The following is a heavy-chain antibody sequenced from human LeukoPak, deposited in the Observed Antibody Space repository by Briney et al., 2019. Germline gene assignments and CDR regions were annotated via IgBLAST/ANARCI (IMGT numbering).Heavy chain of an antibody. CDR2: ISGYNGKS. CDR1: GYTFTSYG. J-gene: IGHJ5*02. Sequence: ASVKVSCKASGYTFTSYGITWVRQAPGQGLEWMGWISGYNGKSKYAEKFQGRVTLTTDTSTSTAYMEMRSLRHDDTAIYYCARGLQWNYDLGWVAPWGQGTLVAVSS. V-gene: IGHV1-18*01. D-gene: IGHD1-7*01. CDR3: ARGLQWNYDLGWVAP.